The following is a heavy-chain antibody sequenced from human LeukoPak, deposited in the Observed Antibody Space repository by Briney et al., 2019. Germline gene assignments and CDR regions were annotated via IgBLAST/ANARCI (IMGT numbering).Heavy chain of an antibody. V-gene: IGHV3-23*01. CDR3: ARDHGYSSSPRDYFDY. CDR1: GFTFSSYA. Sequence: GGSLRLSCAASGFTFSSYAMSWVRQAPGKGLEWVSAISGSGGSTYYADSVKGRFTISRDNSKNTLYLQMNSLRAEDTAVYYCARDHGYSSSPRDYFDYWGQGTLVTVSS. J-gene: IGHJ4*02. CDR2: ISGSGGST. D-gene: IGHD6-6*01.